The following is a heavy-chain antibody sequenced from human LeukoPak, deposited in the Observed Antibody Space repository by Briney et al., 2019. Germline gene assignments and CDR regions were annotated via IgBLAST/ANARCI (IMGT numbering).Heavy chain of an antibody. CDR1: GFTFSSYS. Sequence: GGSLRLSCAASGFTFSSYSMNWVRQAPGKGLEWVPSISSSSSYIYYADSVKGRFTISRDNAKSSLYLQTNSLRAEDTAVYYCARDRELNYGDYGAFDIWGQGTMVTVSS. V-gene: IGHV3-21*01. J-gene: IGHJ3*02. CDR2: ISSSSSYI. CDR3: ARDRELNYGDYGAFDI. D-gene: IGHD4-17*01.